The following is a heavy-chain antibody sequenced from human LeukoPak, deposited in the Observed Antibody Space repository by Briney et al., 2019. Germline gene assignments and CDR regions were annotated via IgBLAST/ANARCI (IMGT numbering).Heavy chain of an antibody. CDR1: GFTFSSYA. V-gene: IGHV3-30-3*01. CDR3: AISGGAFDI. D-gene: IGHD1-26*01. CDR2: ISYDGSNK. Sequence: QPGGSLRLSCAASGFTFSSYAMHWVRQAPGKGLEWVAVISYDGSNKYYADSVKGRFTISRDNSKNTLYLQMNSLRAEDTAVYYCAISGGAFDIWGQGTMVTVSS. J-gene: IGHJ3*02.